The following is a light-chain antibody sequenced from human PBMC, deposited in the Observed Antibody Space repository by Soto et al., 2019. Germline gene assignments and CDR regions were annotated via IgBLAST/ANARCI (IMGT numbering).Light chain of an antibody. Sequence: QSALTQPASVSGSPGQSITISCTGTSGDVGSYDLVSWFQHHPGRAPKLMIYEASKRPSGVSNRFSGSKSGNTASLTISGLQTEDEAHYFCCSYAGTSGAHWVFGGGTKVTVL. CDR1: SGDVGSYDL. V-gene: IGLV2-23*01. J-gene: IGLJ3*02. CDR2: EAS. CDR3: CSYAGTSGAHWV.